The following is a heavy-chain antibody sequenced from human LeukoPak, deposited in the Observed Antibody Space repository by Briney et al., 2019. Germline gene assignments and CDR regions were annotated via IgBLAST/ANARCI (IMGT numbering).Heavy chain of an antibody. D-gene: IGHD3-9*01. CDR1: GFTFSSYW. J-gene: IGHJ4*02. CDR2: IKQDGSEK. CDR3: ARDNYDILTGYWGGYFDY. V-gene: IGHV3-7*01. Sequence: GGSLRLSCAASGFTFSSYWMSWVRQAPGKGLEWVANIKQDGSEKYYVDSVKGRFTISRDNAKNSLYLQMNSLRAEDTAVYYCARDNYDILTGYWGGYFDYWGQGTLVTVSS.